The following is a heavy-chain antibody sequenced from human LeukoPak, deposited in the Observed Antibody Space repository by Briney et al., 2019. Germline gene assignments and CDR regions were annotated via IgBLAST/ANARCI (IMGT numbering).Heavy chain of an antibody. V-gene: IGHV4-34*01. CDR2: INHSGST. Sequence: PSETLSLTCAVYGGSFSGYYWSWIRQPPGKGLEWTGEINHSGSTNYNPSLKSRVTISVDTSKNQFSLKLSSVTAADTAVYYCARERHYDSSGYYPLDYWGQGTLVTVSS. J-gene: IGHJ4*02. CDR3: ARERHYDSSGYYPLDY. CDR1: GGSFSGYY. D-gene: IGHD3-22*01.